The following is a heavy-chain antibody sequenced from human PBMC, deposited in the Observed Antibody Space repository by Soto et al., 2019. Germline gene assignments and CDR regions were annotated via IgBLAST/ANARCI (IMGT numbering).Heavy chain of an antibody. D-gene: IGHD2-2*01. Sequence: EVQLLESGGGLVQTGGSLRLSCAASGFTFSNYAMNWVRQDPGKGLEWVSALSGSGGSTYYADSVKGRFTISRDNSKNTLYVQMNSLRAEDTAIYYCAKGVASSTVSPFDYWGQGALVTGSS. CDR1: GFTFSNYA. CDR3: AKGVASSTVSPFDY. J-gene: IGHJ4*02. CDR2: LSGSGGST. V-gene: IGHV3-23*01.